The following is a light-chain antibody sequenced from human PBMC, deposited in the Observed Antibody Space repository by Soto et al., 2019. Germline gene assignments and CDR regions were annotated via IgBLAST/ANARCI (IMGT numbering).Light chain of an antibody. CDR2: QDT. J-gene: IGLJ3*02. CDR3: QAWDNNIVV. V-gene: IGLV3-1*01. CDR1: ELGNKY. Sequence: SYELTQPHTMSVSPGQTASITCSGDELGNKYVCWFQQKPGQSPALVICQDTKRPSGIPERFSGSNSGNTATLTISGTQAMDEADYYCQAWDNNIVVFGGGTKLTVL.